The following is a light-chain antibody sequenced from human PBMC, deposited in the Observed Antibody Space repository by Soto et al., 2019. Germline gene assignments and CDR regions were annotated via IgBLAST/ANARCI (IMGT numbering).Light chain of an antibody. CDR3: SSYTSSSTYV. V-gene: IGLV2-18*02. CDR1: SSDVGNYNR. J-gene: IGLJ1*01. Sequence: QSALTQPPSVSGCPGQSVAISCTGTSSDVGNYNRVSWYQQPPGTAPKLMIYDVTNRPSGVPDRFSGSKSGNTASLTISGLQADDEADYYCSSYTSSSTYVFGTGTKLTVL. CDR2: DVT.